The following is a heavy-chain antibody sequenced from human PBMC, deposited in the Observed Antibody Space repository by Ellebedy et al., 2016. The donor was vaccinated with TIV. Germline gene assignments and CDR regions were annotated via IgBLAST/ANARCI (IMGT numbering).Heavy chain of an antibody. CDR3: AVAVYSSGWFNFDY. CDR1: GFTFSGYW. CDR2: IKQDGTEK. J-gene: IGHJ4*02. D-gene: IGHD6-19*01. V-gene: IGHV3-7*03. Sequence: PGGSLRLSCAASGFTFSGYWISWVRQAPGKGLEWVAVIKQDGTEKYYVDSVKGRFTISRDNANNSLYLQMKSLRAEDTAVYYCAVAVYSSGWFNFDYWGQGTLVTVSS.